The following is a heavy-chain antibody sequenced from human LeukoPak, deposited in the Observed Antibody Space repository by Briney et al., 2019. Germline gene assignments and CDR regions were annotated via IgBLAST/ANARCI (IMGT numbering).Heavy chain of an antibody. D-gene: IGHD5-18*01. V-gene: IGHV4-30-4*08. J-gene: IGHJ4*02. CDR3: AREPTRSGYSYGYS. CDR1: GGSISSGDYY. CDR2: IYYNGST. Sequence: PSQTLSLTCTVSGGSISSGDYYWSWIRQPPGKGLEWIGYIYYNGSTYYNPSLKSRVTISVDTSKNQFSLKLSSVTAADTAVYYCAREPTRSGYSYGYSWGQGTLVTVSS.